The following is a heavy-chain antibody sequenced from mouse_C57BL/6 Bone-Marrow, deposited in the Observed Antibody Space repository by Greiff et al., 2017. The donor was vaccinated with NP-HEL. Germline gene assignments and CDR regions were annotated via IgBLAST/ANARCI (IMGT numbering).Heavy chain of an antibody. CDR3: ARTWVTPWFAY. Sequence: QVQLQQPGAELVRPGTSVKLSCKASGYTFTSYWMHWVKQRPGQGLEWIGVIDPSDSYTNYNQKFKGKATLTVDTSSSTAYMQLSSLTSEDSAVYYCARTWVTPWFAYWGQGTLVTVSA. D-gene: IGHD2-2*01. CDR2: IDPSDSYT. CDR1: GYTFTSYW. V-gene: IGHV1-59*01. J-gene: IGHJ3*01.